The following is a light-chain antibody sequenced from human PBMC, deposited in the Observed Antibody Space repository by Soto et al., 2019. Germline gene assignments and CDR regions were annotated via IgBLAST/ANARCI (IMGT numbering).Light chain of an antibody. CDR2: GAS. J-gene: IGKJ1*01. Sequence: EIVMTQSPATLSVSPGERATLSCRASQSVSSNLAWYQQKPGQAPRLLIYGASTRATGIPARFSGSGSGTEFTLHISSLQSEDFAVYSCQQYNNWPRTFGQGTKGDIK. V-gene: IGKV3-15*01. CDR1: QSVSSN. CDR3: QQYNNWPRT.